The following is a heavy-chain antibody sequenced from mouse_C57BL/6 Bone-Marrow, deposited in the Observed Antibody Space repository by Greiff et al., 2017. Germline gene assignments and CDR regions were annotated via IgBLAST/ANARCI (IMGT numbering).Heavy chain of an antibody. CDR3: ARSDYDYYFDY. Sequence: QVQLQQSGTELLKLGASVRLSCKASGYPFTSSWMHWVKQRPGQGLGWIGNINPSNGGTNYNEKFKSKATLTVDKSSSTAYMQLSSLTSEDSAVYYCARSDYDYYFDYWGQGTTLTVSS. CDR2: INPSNGGT. J-gene: IGHJ2*01. CDR1: GYPFTSSW. V-gene: IGHV1-53*01. D-gene: IGHD2-4*01.